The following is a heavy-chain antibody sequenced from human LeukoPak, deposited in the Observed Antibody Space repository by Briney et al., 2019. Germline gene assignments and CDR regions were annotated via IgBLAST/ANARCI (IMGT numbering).Heavy chain of an antibody. V-gene: IGHV3-74*01. CDR2: IDADGSSA. CDR3: TREGGYDPFEY. CDR1: GITFNYYW. Sequence: TGGSLRLSCAASGITFNYYWMHWVRQAPGKGLVWVSRIDADGSSATYADPVKGRFTISRDNAKNTLYLQMNSLRAEDTAVYYCTREGGYDPFEYWGQGTLVTVSS. D-gene: IGHD5-12*01. J-gene: IGHJ4*02.